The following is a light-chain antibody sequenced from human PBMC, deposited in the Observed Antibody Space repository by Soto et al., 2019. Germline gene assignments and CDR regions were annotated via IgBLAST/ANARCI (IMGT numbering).Light chain of an antibody. V-gene: IGLV1-47*02. CDR3: ATWDASVSGGV. CDR1: SPNIGTNY. Sequence: QSVLTQPPSASGAPEQRVTISCSGSSPNIGTNYVNWYQKLPGTAPRLLIHTNSRRPSGVPERFSGSKSGTTASLAISGLRAEDEADYYCATWDASVSGGVFGGGTKLTVL. CDR2: TNS. J-gene: IGLJ3*02.